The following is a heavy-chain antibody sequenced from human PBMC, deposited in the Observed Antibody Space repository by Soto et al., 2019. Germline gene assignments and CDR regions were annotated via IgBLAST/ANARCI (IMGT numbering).Heavy chain of an antibody. V-gene: IGHV3-23*01. D-gene: IGHD6-19*01. CDR1: GFTFSSYA. Sequence: LRLSCAASGFTFSSYAMIWVRQAPGKGLEWVSAISGSGGSTYYADSVKGRFTISRDNSKNTLYLQMNSLRAEDTAVYYCAKGAYSSGWYLDYWGQGTLVTVSS. J-gene: IGHJ4*02. CDR3: AKGAYSSGWYLDY. CDR2: ISGSGGST.